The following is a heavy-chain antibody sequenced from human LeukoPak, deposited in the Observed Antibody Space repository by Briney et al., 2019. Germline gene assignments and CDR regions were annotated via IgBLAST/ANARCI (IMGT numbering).Heavy chain of an antibody. CDR3: ARGPGITISYNWFDP. V-gene: IGHV1-69*05. D-gene: IGHD3-3*01. J-gene: IGHJ5*02. Sequence: SVKVSCRASGGTFSSYAISWVRQAPGQGLEWMGRIIPIFGTANYAQKFQGRVTITTDESTSTAYMELSSLRSEDTAVYYCARGPGITISYNWFDPWGQGTLVTVSS. CDR1: GGTFSSYA. CDR2: IIPIFGTA.